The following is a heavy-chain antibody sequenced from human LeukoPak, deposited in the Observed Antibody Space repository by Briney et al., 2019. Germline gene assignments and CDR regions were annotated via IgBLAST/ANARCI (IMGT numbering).Heavy chain of an antibody. CDR2: IRYGGSNK. CDR3: ARDIRLLDC. V-gene: IGHV3-33*01. D-gene: IGHD1-1*01. Sequence: GGTLSFSSAASGFTFSSFGLLRLPQAPGKGLMGVAVIRYGGSNKYYEDHVKGRLTISRDKSMNTLYLQMSRLRTEETAVYYCARDIRLLDCWGEGRLVTDSS. CDR1: GFTFSSFG. J-gene: IGHJ4*02.